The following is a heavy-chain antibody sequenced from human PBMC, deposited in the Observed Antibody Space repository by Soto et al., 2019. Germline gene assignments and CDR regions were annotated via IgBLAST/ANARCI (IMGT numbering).Heavy chain of an antibody. CDR2: IYPGDSDT. CDR3: TSHYLYSTNGVCYLTYFDS. D-gene: IGHD2-8*01. V-gene: IGHV5-51*01. J-gene: IGHJ4*02. CDR1: GYSFTSYW. Sequence: PGESLKISCKGSGYSFTSYWIGWVRQMPGKGLEWMGIIYPGDSDTRYSPSFQGQVTISADKSISTAYLQWSSLKASEPAIYYCTSHYLYSTNGVCYLTYFDSWGQGTLVTVSS.